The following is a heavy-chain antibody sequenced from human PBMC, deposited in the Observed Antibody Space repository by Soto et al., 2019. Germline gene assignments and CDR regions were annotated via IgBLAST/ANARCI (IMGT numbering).Heavy chain of an antibody. CDR3: TTSSGYGTYYFDY. V-gene: IGHV3-23*01. J-gene: IGHJ4*02. Sequence: GGSLRLSCAASGFTFSTYWMHWVRQAPGKGLEWVSGINSSGSSTYYADSVKGRFTISRDNSKNTLYLQMNSLRAEDTAVYYCTTSSGYGTYYFDYWGQGTLVTVSS. CDR1: GFTFSTYW. D-gene: IGHD5-12*01. CDR2: INSSGSST.